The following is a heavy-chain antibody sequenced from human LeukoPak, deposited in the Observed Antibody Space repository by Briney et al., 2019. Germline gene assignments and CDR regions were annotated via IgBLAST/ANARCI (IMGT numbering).Heavy chain of an antibody. CDR3: AKDFVVVPGNVNYFDY. Sequence: GGSLRLSCAASGFTFSSYWMTWVRQAPGKGLEWVSAISGSGDNTYYADSVKGRFTVSRDNSKNTLYVQMKSLRAEDTAVYYCAKDFVVVPGNVNYFDYWGQGTLVTVSS. CDR1: GFTFSSYW. J-gene: IGHJ4*02. D-gene: IGHD2-21*02. CDR2: ISGSGDNT. V-gene: IGHV3-23*01.